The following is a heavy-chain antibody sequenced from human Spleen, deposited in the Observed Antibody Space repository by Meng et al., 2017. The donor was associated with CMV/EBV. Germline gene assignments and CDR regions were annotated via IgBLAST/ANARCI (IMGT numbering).Heavy chain of an antibody. Sequence: GESLKISCAAPGFTFSNYEMNWVRQAPGKGLEWISYISSGGSSIYYADSVKGRFTISRDNAKNSLYLQMNSLRAEDTAVYYCARVGCSSARCYNAFDIWGQGTMVTVSS. J-gene: IGHJ3*02. D-gene: IGHD2-2*02. CDR2: ISSGGSSI. CDR3: ARVGCSSARCYNAFDI. V-gene: IGHV3-48*03. CDR1: GFTFSNYE.